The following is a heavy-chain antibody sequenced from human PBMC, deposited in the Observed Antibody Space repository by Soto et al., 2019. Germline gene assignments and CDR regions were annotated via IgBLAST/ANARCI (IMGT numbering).Heavy chain of an antibody. CDR1: GFTFSSYA. D-gene: IGHD3-22*01. V-gene: IGHV3-23*01. Sequence: GGSLRLSCAASGFTFSSYAMSWVRQAPGKGLEWVSAISGSGGSTYYADSVKGRFTISRDNSKNTLYLQMNSLRAEDTAVYYCASADYYDSSGYPTDYWGQGTLVTVSS. J-gene: IGHJ4*02. CDR2: ISGSGGST. CDR3: ASADYYDSSGYPTDY.